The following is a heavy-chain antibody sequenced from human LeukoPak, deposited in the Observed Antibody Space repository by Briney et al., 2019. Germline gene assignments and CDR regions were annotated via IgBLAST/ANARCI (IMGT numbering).Heavy chain of an antibody. Sequence: SETLSLTCAVYGGSFSGYYWSWIRQPPGKGLEGIGEINHSGSTNYNPSLKSRVTISVDTSKHQFSLKLSSVTAADPAVYYCARGGYYGSGNDFRFDPWGQGTLVTVSS. CDR3: ARGGYYGSGNDFRFDP. V-gene: IGHV4-34*01. CDR2: INHSGST. D-gene: IGHD3-10*01. J-gene: IGHJ5*02. CDR1: GGSFSGYY.